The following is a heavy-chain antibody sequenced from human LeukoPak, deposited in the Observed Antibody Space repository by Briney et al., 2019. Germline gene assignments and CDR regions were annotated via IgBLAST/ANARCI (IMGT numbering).Heavy chain of an antibody. CDR2: ISASGGST. Sequence: PGGSLRLSCAASGFTSSSYGMSWVRQAPGKGLEWVSVISASGGSTYYADSVKGRFTISRDNSKNTLYLQMNSLRAKDTAVYYCARDRSLGGYWGQGTLVTVSS. CDR3: ARDRSLGGY. D-gene: IGHD3-16*01. J-gene: IGHJ4*02. V-gene: IGHV3-23*01. CDR1: GFTSSSYG.